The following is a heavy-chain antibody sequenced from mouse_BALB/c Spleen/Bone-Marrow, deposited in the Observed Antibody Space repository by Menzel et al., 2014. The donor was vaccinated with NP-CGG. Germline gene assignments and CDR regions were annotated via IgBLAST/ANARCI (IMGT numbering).Heavy chain of an antibody. CDR1: GFDFSRYW. CDR2: INPDSRTI. D-gene: IGHD1-1*01. Sequence: EVQLVESGGGLVQPGGSLKLSCAASGFDFSRYWMSWVRQAPGKGLEWIGEINPDSRTINYSPSLKDKFIISRDNAKNTLYPRLNKVRSKDTALYDCARPDYYGYLNYWGQGTPLTGSS. J-gene: IGHJ2*01. V-gene: IGHV4-1*02. CDR3: ARPDYYGYLNY.